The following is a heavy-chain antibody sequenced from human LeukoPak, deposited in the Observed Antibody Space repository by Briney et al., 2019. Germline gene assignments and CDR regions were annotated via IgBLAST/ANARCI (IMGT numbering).Heavy chain of an antibody. D-gene: IGHD4-23*01. CDR1: GFTFSNYG. CDR3: AKAGGLRWLPFDP. J-gene: IGHJ5*02. CDR2: ISHDGSNE. V-gene: IGHV3-30*18. Sequence: GRSLRLSCAASGFTFSNYGMHWVRQAPGKGLEWVAVISHDGSNEDYADSVKGRFTISRDNSKNTLYLQMNSLRAEDTAVYYCAKAGGLRWLPFDPWGQGTLVTAPS.